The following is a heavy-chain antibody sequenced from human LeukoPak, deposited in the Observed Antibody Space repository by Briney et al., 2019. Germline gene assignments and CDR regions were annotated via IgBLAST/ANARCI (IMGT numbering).Heavy chain of an antibody. D-gene: IGHD4/OR15-4a*01. CDR2: ISGSGGDT. Sequence: GGSLRLSCAASGFTFSDYYMNWVRQAPGKGLEWVSISGSGGDTYYADSVKGRFTISRDNSKNTLYLQMNSLRAEDTAVYYCAKARGATYGTYYFDYWGQGTLVTVSS. J-gene: IGHJ4*02. V-gene: IGHV3-23*01. CDR3: AKARGATYGTYYFDY. CDR1: GFTFSDYY.